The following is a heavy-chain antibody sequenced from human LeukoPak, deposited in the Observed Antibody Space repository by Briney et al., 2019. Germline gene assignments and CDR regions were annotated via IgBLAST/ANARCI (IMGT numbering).Heavy chain of an antibody. CDR1: GGSINNSRYY. J-gene: IGHJ4*02. Sequence: SEALSLTCAVSGGSINNSRYYWGWIRQPAGKGLEWIGRISISGSTNYNPSLKSRVTMSVDTSKNQFSLKLSSVTAADTAVYYCARDDYDSSGTFDYWGQGTLVTVSS. CDR2: ISISGST. CDR3: ARDDYDSSGTFDY. V-gene: IGHV4-61*02. D-gene: IGHD3-22*01.